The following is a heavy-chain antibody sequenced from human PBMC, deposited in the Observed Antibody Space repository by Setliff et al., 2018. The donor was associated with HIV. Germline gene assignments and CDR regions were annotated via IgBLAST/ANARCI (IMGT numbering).Heavy chain of an antibody. J-gene: IGHJ4*02. CDR2: ISSSSSSSYT. Sequence: PGGSLRLSCAASGFTFSDYYMSWIRQAPGKGLEWVSYISSSSSSSYTNYADSVKGRFTISRDNAKNSLYLQMNSLRAEDTAVYYCARGRIGSGSYYNSFDYWGQGTLVTVPQ. CDR3: ARGRIGSGSYYNSFDY. CDR1: GFTFSDYY. D-gene: IGHD3-10*01. V-gene: IGHV3-11*06.